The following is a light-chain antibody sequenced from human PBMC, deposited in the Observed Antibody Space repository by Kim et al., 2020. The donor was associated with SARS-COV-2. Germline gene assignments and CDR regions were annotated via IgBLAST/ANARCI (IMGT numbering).Light chain of an antibody. Sequence: PGQSITISCTGTSSDVGSYTFVSWYQQHPGKAPKLMIYEGIKRPSGVSNRFSGSKSGNTASLTISGLQAEDEADYYCCSYAGRDVAFGGGTKLTVL. CDR2: EGI. J-gene: IGLJ2*01. CDR3: CSYAGRDVA. CDR1: SSDVGSYTF. V-gene: IGLV2-23*01.